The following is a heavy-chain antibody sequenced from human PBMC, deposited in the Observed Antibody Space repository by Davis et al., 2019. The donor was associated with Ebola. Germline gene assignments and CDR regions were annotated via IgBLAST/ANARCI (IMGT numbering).Heavy chain of an antibody. V-gene: IGHV5-51*01. J-gene: IGHJ4*02. Sequence: GESLKISCKGSAYIFTNYWINWVRQMPGKGLEWMGIIYAGDSDSRYSPSFEGQVIISVDRSIKTVYLQWKSLRASDTAKYYCARQESLYGWSDYWGQGTLVTVSS. CDR1: AYIFTNYW. CDR3: ARQESLYGWSDY. CDR2: IYAGDSDS. D-gene: IGHD2-8*01.